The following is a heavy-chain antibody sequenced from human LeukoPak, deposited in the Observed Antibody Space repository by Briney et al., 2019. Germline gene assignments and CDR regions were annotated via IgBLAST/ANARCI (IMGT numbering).Heavy chain of an antibody. V-gene: IGHV1-69-2*01. D-gene: IGHD7-27*01. Sequence: GASVKVSCKASGYTFTDYYMHWVQQAPGKGLEWMGRVDPEDGETIYAEKFQGRVTITADTSTDTAYMELSSLRSEDTAVYYCATDLSYVNWGGGDAFDIWGQGTMVTVSS. J-gene: IGHJ3*02. CDR3: ATDLSYVNWGGGDAFDI. CDR1: GYTFTDYY. CDR2: VDPEDGET.